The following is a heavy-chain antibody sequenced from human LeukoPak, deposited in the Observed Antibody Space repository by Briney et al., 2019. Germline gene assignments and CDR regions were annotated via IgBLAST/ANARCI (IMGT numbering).Heavy chain of an antibody. D-gene: IGHD2-2*01. V-gene: IGHV1-3*01. J-gene: IGHJ5*02. CDR2: INAGNGNT. Sequence: ASVKVSCKASGYTFTSYAMHWVRQAPGQRLEWMGWINAGNGNTRYSQKFQGRVTITRDTSASTAYMELSSLRSEDTAVYYCARAPPVPAATLDPWGQGTLVTVSS. CDR3: ARAPPVPAATLDP. CDR1: GYTFTSYA.